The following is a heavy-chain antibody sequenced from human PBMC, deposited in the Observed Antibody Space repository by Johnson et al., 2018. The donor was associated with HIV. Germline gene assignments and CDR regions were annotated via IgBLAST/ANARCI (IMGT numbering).Heavy chain of an antibody. Sequence: VQLVESGGGVVQPGRSLRLSCAASGFTFSNYAIHWVRQAPGTGLEWVAVIAYDGANKYYADSVKGRFTISRDNSKNTLYLQMNSLRAEDTAVYYCAREGSGSWLDAFDSWGQGTMVTVSS. CDR2: IAYDGANK. V-gene: IGHV3-30-3*01. CDR3: AREGSGSWLDAFDS. CDR1: GFTFSNYA. D-gene: IGHD1-26*01. J-gene: IGHJ3*02.